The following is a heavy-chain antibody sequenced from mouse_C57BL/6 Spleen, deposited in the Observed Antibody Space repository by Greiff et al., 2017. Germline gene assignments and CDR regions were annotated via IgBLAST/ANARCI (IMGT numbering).Heavy chain of an antibody. Sequence: EVQGVESGGDLVKPGGSLKLSCAASGFTFSSYGMSWVRQTPDKRLEWVATISSGGSYTYYPDSVKGRFTISRDNAKNTLYLQMSSLKSEDTAMYYCARRFITTTYWYFDVWGTGTTVTVSS. CDR2: ISSGGSYT. CDR1: GFTFSSYG. J-gene: IGHJ1*03. D-gene: IGHD1-1*01. V-gene: IGHV5-6*01. CDR3: ARRFITTTYWYFDV.